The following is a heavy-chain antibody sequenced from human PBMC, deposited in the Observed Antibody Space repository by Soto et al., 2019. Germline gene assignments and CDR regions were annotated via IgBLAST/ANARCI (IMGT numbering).Heavy chain of an antibody. Sequence: QVQLVQSGAEVKKPGSSVQVSCQASGGTFSSSAISWVRQAPGRGLEWMGGIIPIFGTANSAQKFQGRVQITADESTSTAYMELSSLRSEDTAVYYCARHYDILTGNDAFDIWGQGTMVTVSS. CDR2: IIPIFGTA. V-gene: IGHV1-69*01. CDR3: ARHYDILTGNDAFDI. J-gene: IGHJ3*02. D-gene: IGHD3-9*01. CDR1: GGTFSSSA.